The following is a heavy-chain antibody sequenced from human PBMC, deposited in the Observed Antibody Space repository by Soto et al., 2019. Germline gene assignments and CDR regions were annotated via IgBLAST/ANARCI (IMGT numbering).Heavy chain of an antibody. Sequence: PGGSLRLSCAAAGFTFSSYIMNWVRQAPGKGLEWVSSISSSSSYIYYADSVKGRFTISRDNAKNSLYLQMNSLRAEDTAVYYCARAPRYSGYDWYYYYMDVWGKGTTVTVSS. CDR3: ARAPRYSGYDWYYYYMDV. CDR1: GFTFSSYI. D-gene: IGHD5-12*01. J-gene: IGHJ6*03. CDR2: ISSSSSYI. V-gene: IGHV3-21*01.